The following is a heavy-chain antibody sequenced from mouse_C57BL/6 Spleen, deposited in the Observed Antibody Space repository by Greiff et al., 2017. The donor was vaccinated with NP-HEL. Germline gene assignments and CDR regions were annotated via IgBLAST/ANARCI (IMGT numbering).Heavy chain of an antibody. CDR2: ISAGGSYT. V-gene: IGHV5-4*03. Sequence: DVMLVESGGGLVKPGASLKLSCAASGFTFSSYAMSWVRQTPEKRLEWVATISAGGSYTYYPDNVKGRFTVARDNAKNNLYLQMSHLKSEDTSMYYCARAGGFAYWGQGTLVTVSA. J-gene: IGHJ3*01. CDR1: GFTFSSYA. D-gene: IGHD4-1*01. CDR3: ARAGGFAY.